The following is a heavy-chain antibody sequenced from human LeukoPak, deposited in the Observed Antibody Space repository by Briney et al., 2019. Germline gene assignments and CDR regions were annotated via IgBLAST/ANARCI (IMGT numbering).Heavy chain of an antibody. Sequence: GGSRRLSCAASGFTFSRYSMNWFRQAPGKGLEWFSYISGSSSTIYYADSVKGRFTISRDNAKNSLYLQMNSLRDEDTAVYYCARGAGRGGYYFDYWGQGTLVSVSS. D-gene: IGHD6-13*01. CDR2: ISGSSSTI. J-gene: IGHJ4*02. CDR3: ARGAGRGGYYFDY. V-gene: IGHV3-48*02. CDR1: GFTFSRYS.